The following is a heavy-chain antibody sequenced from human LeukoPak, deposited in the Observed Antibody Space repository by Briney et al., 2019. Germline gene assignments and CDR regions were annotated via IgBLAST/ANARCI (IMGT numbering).Heavy chain of an antibody. J-gene: IGHJ3*02. CDR1: GFTFSNAW. Sequence: PGGSLRLSCAASGFTFSNAWMNWVRQAPGKGLEWVGHIKSKTDGGTTDYAAPVKGRFTISRDDSKNTLYLQMNSLKTEDTAVYYCTTAGTFLEWFLDAFDIWGHGTMVTVSS. CDR3: TTAGTFLEWFLDAFDI. D-gene: IGHD3-3*02. V-gene: IGHV3-15*01. CDR2: IKSKTDGGTT.